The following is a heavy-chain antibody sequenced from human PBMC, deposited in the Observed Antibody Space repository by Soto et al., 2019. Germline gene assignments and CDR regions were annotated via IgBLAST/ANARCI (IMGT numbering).Heavy chain of an antibody. D-gene: IGHD3-22*01. CDR1: GYTFASYG. J-gene: IGHJ6*02. Sequence: ASVKVSCKASGYTFASYGISWVRQAPGQGLEWMGWISAYNGNTNYAQKLQGRVTMTTDTSTSTAYMELRSLRSDGTAVYYCARDMYYYDSSGYHPQDYYGMDVWGQGTTVTVSS. CDR3: ARDMYYYDSSGYHPQDYYGMDV. CDR2: ISAYNGNT. V-gene: IGHV1-18*01.